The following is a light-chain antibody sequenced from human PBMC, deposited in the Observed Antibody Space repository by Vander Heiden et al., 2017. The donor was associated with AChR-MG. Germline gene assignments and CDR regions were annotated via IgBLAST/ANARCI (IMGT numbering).Light chain of an antibody. CDR2: AAS. V-gene: IGKV1-39*01. CDR1: QAISGY. J-gene: IGKJ1*01. Sequence: DIQMTQSPSSLSASVGDRVTITCRASQAISGYLNWYQQKPGKAPNLLIYAASNLQSGVPSRFSGSGSGTDFTLTISRLQPEDFATYYCQQSDSPLWTFGQGTKVEIK. CDR3: QQSDSPLWT.